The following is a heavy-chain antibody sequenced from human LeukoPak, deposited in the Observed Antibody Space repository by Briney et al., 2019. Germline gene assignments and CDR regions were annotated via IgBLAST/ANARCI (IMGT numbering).Heavy chain of an antibody. Sequence: GGSLRLSCAASGFTFSNYGMHWVRQAPGKGLEWVAAIWYDGSNKYYGDSVKGRFTISRDNSKNTLYLQMNSLRAEDTAVYYCARDATGGDYYDSTRDLWGQGTLVAVSS. CDR1: GFTFSNYG. CDR3: ARDATGGDYYDSTRDL. CDR2: IWYDGSNK. V-gene: IGHV3-33*01. J-gene: IGHJ5*02. D-gene: IGHD3-22*01.